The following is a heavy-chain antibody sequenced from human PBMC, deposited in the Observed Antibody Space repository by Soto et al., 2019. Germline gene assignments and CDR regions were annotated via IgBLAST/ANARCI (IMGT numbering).Heavy chain of an antibody. D-gene: IGHD7-27*01. CDR3: ARGPNWGYRFDS. J-gene: IGHJ4*02. Sequence: QVQLVQCGAEVKRPGASVKVSCEAAGGTFTGHAISWVRQAPGQGPEWMGGLIPLFGTSQHAQNFQGRLTITADKSTSTAYMELTSLRFEDTAIYYCARGPNWGYRFDSWGQGTLVTVSS. CDR2: LIPLFGTS. CDR1: GGTFTGHA. V-gene: IGHV1-69*06.